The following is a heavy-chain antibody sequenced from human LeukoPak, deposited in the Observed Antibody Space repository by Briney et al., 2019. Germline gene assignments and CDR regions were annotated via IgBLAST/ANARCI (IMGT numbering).Heavy chain of an antibody. V-gene: IGHV3-23*01. Sequence: GGSLRLSCAASGFTFNTYAMTWVRQAPGKGLEWVSGISGSGGSTSYSVKGRFTISRDNSKNTLYLQMTSLRAEDTAVYYCAKETGYSGYDYGDYWGQGTLVTVSS. D-gene: IGHD5-12*01. CDR1: GFTFNTYA. CDR2: ISGSGGST. CDR3: AKETGYSGYDYGDY. J-gene: IGHJ4*02.